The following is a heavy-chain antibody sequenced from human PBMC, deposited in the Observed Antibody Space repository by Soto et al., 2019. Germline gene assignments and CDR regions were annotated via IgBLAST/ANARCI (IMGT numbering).Heavy chain of an antibody. Sequence: ASVKVSCKASGYTFTSYFMHWVRQAPGQGLEWMGIINPSGGSTSYAQKFQDRVTMTRDTSTSTVYMELSSPRSEDTAVYYCARASKQWLVLDYWGQGTLVTVSS. V-gene: IGHV1-46*01. CDR1: GYTFTSYF. J-gene: IGHJ4*02. D-gene: IGHD6-19*01. CDR2: INPSGGST. CDR3: ARASKQWLVLDY.